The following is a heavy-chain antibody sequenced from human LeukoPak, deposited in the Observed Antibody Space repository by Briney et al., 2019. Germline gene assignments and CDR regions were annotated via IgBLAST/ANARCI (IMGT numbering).Heavy chain of an antibody. D-gene: IGHD2-15*01. CDR1: GFTFSSYG. J-gene: IGHJ4*02. V-gene: IGHV3-33*01. Sequence: PGGSLRLSCAASGFTFSSYGMHWVRQAPGKGLEWVAVIWYDGSNKYYADSVKGRFTISRDNSKNTLYLQMNSLRAKDTAVYYCARDLGYCSGGSCLSLDYWGQGTLVTVSS. CDR3: ARDLGYCSGGSCLSLDY. CDR2: IWYDGSNK.